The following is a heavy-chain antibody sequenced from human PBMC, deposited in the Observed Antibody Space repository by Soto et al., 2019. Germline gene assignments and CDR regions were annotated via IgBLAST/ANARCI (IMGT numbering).Heavy chain of an antibody. CDR3: AIRGLLWFGEFNY. CDR1: GGSFSGYY. Sequence: SETLSLTCAVYGGSFSGYYWSWIRQPPGKGLEWIGEINHSGSTNYNPSLKSRVTISVDTSKNQFSLKLSSVTAADTAVYYCAIRGLLWFGEFNYWGQGTLVTVSS. V-gene: IGHV4-34*01. CDR2: INHSGST. D-gene: IGHD3-10*01. J-gene: IGHJ4*02.